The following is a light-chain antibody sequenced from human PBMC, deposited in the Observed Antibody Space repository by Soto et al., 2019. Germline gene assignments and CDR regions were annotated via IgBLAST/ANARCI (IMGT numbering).Light chain of an antibody. CDR1: WSYVGGYNY. J-gene: IGLJ1*01. V-gene: IGLV2-14*01. CDR3: SSYTSRTTYV. Sequence: SSFTPSASIFGTPAQSITCSCTGTWSYVGGYNYVSWYQQHPGKAPKLMIYDVSNRPSGVSDRFSGSKSGNTASLTISGLQAEDEADYYCSSYTSRTTYVFGNGTKVTVL. CDR2: DVS.